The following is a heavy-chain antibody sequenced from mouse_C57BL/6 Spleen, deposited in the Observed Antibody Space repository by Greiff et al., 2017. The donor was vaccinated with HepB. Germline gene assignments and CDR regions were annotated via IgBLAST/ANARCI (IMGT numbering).Heavy chain of an antibody. D-gene: IGHD1-1*01. CDR3: ASPYYYGEDYFDC. V-gene: IGHV1-82*01. J-gene: IGHJ2*01. CDR1: GYAFSSSW. CDR2: IYSGDGDT. Sequence: VQLQQSGPELVLPGASVKISCKASGYAFSSSWMNWVKQRPGKCLEWIGRIYSGDGDTNYNGKFKGKGRLTAEKSSSTAYMQLSRLISEDYAVYFCASPYYYGEDYFDCWGDSTTLTDCS.